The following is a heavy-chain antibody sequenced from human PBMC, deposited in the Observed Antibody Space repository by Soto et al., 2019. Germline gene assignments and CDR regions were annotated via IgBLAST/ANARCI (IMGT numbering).Heavy chain of an antibody. V-gene: IGHV3-23*01. CDR2: ISGSGGST. J-gene: IGHJ4*02. Sequence: EVQLLESGGGLVQPGGSLRLSCAASGFTFSTYAMTWVRQAPGKGLEWVSAISGSGGSTYYADSVKGRFTISRDNSKNTLYLQMNSLRAEDTVVYYCAKETRGGVLNYWGQGTLVTVSS. CDR3: AKETRGGVLNY. CDR1: GFTFSTYA. D-gene: IGHD2-8*02.